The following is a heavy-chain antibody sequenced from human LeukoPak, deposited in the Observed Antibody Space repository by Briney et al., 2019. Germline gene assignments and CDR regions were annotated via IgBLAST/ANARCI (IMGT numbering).Heavy chain of an antibody. D-gene: IGHD5-12*01. V-gene: IGHV3-48*01. CDR2: IGISSGNT. Sequence: PGGSLRLSCAASGFNFIDYSMNWVRQAPGKGLEWISYIGISSGNTKYADSVKGRFTISRDKARNSLYLQMNSLRVEDTAMYYCARYHRYAFDNWGHGTLVTVSS. CDR3: ARYHRYAFDN. J-gene: IGHJ4*01. CDR1: GFNFIDYS.